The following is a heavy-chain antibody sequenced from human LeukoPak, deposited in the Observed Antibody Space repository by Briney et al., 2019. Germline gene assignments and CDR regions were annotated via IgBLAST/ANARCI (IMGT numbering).Heavy chain of an antibody. J-gene: IGHJ4*02. CDR1: GFTFSGSD. CDR3: TTLDFDY. Sequence: GGSLRVSCAASGFTFSGSDMHWVRQASGKGLEWVGRIRIKTNSYATAYAASVKGRFTISRDDSKNTAYLQMNSLKTEDTAGYYCTTLDFDYWGQGTLVTVSS. CDR2: IRIKTNSYAT. V-gene: IGHV3-73*01.